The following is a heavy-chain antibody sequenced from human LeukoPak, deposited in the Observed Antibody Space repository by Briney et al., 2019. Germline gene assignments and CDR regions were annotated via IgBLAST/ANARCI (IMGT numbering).Heavy chain of an antibody. Sequence: ASVKVSCKASGYTFTGYYMHWVRQAPGQGLEWMGWINPNSGGTNYAQKFQGRVTMTRDTSISTAYMELSRLRSDDTAVYYCARLFSPLGAWLWLAKVTFDYWGQGTLVTVSS. J-gene: IGHJ4*02. D-gene: IGHD6-19*01. CDR2: INPNSGGT. CDR1: GYTFTGYY. CDR3: ARLFSPLGAWLWLAKVTFDY. V-gene: IGHV1-2*02.